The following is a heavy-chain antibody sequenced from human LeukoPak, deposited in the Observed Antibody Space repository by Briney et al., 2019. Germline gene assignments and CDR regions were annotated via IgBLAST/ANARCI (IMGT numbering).Heavy chain of an antibody. V-gene: IGHV1-18*01. CDR2: INCYNGNT. J-gene: IGHJ4*02. CDR1: GYSFSYFG. CDR3: ARGAPPQN. Sequence: ASVKVSCKASGYSFSYFGINWVRQAPGQGLEWMGWINCYNGNTNYAQKSEGRLTLTTDTATSSVYMELRNLRSDDTAVYYCARGAPPQNWGQGALVTVSS.